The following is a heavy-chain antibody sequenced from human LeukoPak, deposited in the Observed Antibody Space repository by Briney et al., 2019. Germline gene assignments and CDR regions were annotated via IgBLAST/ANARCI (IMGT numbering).Heavy chain of an antibody. CDR2: ISSSSSYI. J-gene: IGHJ4*02. D-gene: IGHD2-15*01. Sequence: KTGGSLRLSCAASGFTFSSYSMNWVRQAPGKGLEWVSSISSSSSYIYYADSVKGRFTISRDNAKNSLYLQMNSLRAEDTAVYYCARDMGDIVVVVAAPAGGIGYWGQGTLVTVSS. CDR1: GFTFSSYS. V-gene: IGHV3-21*01. CDR3: ARDMGDIVVVVAAPAGGIGY.